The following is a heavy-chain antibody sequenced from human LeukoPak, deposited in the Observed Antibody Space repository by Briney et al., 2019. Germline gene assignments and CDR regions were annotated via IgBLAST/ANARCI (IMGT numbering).Heavy chain of an antibody. CDR3: ARVLGTDGPPPDY. CDR2: IFPEDSDV. V-gene: IGHV5-51*01. Sequence: GESLKISCKGSGYTFTHFWIGWVRQMPGKGLEWMGIIFPEDSDVIHSPSFQGQVTISADKSINTAYLQWSSLKASDTAIYYCARVLGTDGPPPDYWGRGSLVAVFS. J-gene: IGHJ4*02. CDR1: GYTFTHFW. D-gene: IGHD5-24*01.